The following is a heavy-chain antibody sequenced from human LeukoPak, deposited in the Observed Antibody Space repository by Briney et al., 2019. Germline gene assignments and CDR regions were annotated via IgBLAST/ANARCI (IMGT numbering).Heavy chain of an antibody. Sequence: SQTLSLTCTVSGYSISSGYWWGWIRQPPGKGLEWIGEINHSGSTNYNPSLKSRVTISVDTSKNQFSLKLSSVTAADTAVYYCARVRGVVHIRGYFQHWGQGTLVTVSS. J-gene: IGHJ1*01. D-gene: IGHD3-10*01. CDR2: INHSGST. CDR3: ARVRGVVHIRGYFQH. CDR1: GYSISSGYW. V-gene: IGHV4-38-2*02.